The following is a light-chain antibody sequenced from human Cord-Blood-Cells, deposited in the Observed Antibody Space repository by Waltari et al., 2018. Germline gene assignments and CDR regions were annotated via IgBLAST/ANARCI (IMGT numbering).Light chain of an antibody. V-gene: IGKV3-15*01. CDR2: GAS. CDR1: QSGSSS. J-gene: IGKJ2*01. Sequence: DIVMTQSPPTLSVSPGERATIPCRASQSGSSSLAWYQQKPGQAPRLLIYGASTRATGIPARFSGSGSGTEFTLTISSLQSEDFAVYYCQQYNNWPPYTFGQGTKLEIK. CDR3: QQYNNWPPYT.